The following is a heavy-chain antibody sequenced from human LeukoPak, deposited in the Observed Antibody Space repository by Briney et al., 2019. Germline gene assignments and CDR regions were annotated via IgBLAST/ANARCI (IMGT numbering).Heavy chain of an antibody. J-gene: IGHJ4*02. CDR3: ANLLGY. CDR2: ISYDGSNK. V-gene: IGHV3-30*18. Sequence: GRSLRLSCAASGFTFGNYGIHWVRQAPGKGLEWVAVISYDGSNKYYADSVKGRFTISRDNSKNTLYLQMNSLRAEDTAVYYCANLLGYWGQGTLVTVSS. D-gene: IGHD3-16*01. CDR1: GFTFGNYG.